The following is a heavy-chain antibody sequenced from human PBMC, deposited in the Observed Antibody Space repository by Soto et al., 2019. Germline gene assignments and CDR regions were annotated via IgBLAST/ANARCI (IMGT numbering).Heavy chain of an antibody. Sequence: SETLSLTCAVYGGSFSGYYWTWIRQPPGTGLEWIGEINHSGSTNYNPSLKSRVTISVDTSKNQFSLKLSSVTAADTAVYYCARQDTSGYAFDYWGQGTLVTVS. CDR1: GGSFSGYY. J-gene: IGHJ4*02. CDR2: INHSGST. CDR3: ARQDTSGYAFDY. V-gene: IGHV4-34*01. D-gene: IGHD3-22*01.